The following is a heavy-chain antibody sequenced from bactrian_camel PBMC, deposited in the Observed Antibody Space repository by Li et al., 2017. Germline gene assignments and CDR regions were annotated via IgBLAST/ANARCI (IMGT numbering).Heavy chain of an antibody. V-gene: IGHV3S5*01. CDR1: GFIFSTYS. Sequence: VQLVESGGGSVQPGGSLSLSCTASGFIFSTYSMSWVRQAPGKGLEWVSGVENDETNTYYADSVKGRFTISKDNDKNTVYLQLDDLKLDDTAMYYCAADPAAKCPDWRPFTHWGQGTQVTVS. D-gene: IGHD1*01. CDR2: VENDETNT. J-gene: IGHJ4*01. CDR3: AADPAAKCPDWRPFTH.